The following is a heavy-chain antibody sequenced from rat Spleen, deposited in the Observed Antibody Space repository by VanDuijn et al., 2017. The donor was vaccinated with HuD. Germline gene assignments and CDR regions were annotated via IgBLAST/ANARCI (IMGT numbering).Heavy chain of an antibody. V-gene: IGHV5-25*01. CDR3: ARHDTTGTGGYYLDY. J-gene: IGHJ2*01. Sequence: EVQLVESGGGLVQPGRSLKLSCAASGFTFSNYYMAWVRQAPTKGLEWVASISTGGGNTYYRDSVKGRFTISRDNAKSTLYLQMDSLRSEDTATYYCARHDTTGTGGYYLDYWCQGVMVTVSS. CDR2: ISTGGGNT. D-gene: IGHD1-1*01. CDR1: GFTFSNYY.